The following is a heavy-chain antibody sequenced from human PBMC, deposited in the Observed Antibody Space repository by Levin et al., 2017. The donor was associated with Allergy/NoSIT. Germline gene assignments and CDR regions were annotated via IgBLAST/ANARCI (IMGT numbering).Heavy chain of an antibody. J-gene: IGHJ4*02. CDR2: ISGSGGRT. D-gene: IGHD6-19*01. CDR3: VKGRISVTDTVFDY. V-gene: IGHV3-23*01. Sequence: GGSLRLSCAASGFTFSSYGMSWVRQAPGKGLEWVSGISGSGGRTYHADSVKGRFTISGDNSKNTLYLQMNSLRAEDTAVYYCVKGRISVTDTVFDYWGQGTLVTVSS. CDR1: GFTFSSYG.